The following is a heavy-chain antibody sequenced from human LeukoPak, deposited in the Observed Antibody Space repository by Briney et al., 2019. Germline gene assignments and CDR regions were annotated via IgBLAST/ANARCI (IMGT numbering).Heavy chain of an antibody. CDR3: ARNGQLLSGGNWFDP. CDR2: NNPNNGDT. D-gene: IGHD1-26*01. Sequence: GASVKVSCKASGYIFTGYYMHWVRQAPGQGPEWMGWNNPNNGDTKYAQKFQGRVSMTRDTSITTAYMELSRLRSDDTAFYYCARNGQLLSGGNWFDPWGQGALVTVSS. J-gene: IGHJ5*02. V-gene: IGHV1-2*02. CDR1: GYIFTGYY.